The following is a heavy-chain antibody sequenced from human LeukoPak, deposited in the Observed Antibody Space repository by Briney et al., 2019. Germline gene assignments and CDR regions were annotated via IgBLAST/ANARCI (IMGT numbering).Heavy chain of an antibody. CDR1: GFTFSSYG. Sequence: PGRSLRLSCAASGFTFSSYGMHWVRQAPGKGLEWVAVISYDGSNKYYADSVKGRFTISRDNSKNTLYLQMNSLRAEDTAVYYCARERIGLAYCGGDCYYDYWGQGTLVTVSS. J-gene: IGHJ4*02. CDR3: ARERIGLAYCGGDCYYDY. D-gene: IGHD2-21*02. V-gene: IGHV3-30*03. CDR2: ISYDGSNK.